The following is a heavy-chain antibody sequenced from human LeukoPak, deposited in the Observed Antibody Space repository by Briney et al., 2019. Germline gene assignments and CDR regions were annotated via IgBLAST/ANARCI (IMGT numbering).Heavy chain of an antibody. V-gene: IGHV3-7*01. J-gene: IGHJ6*03. CDR1: GFTFSSYW. CDR3: ARAVVPAAILYYYYMDV. Sequence: PGGSLRLSCAASGFTFSSYWMSWVRQAPGKGLEWVANIKQDGSEKYYVDSVKGRFTISRDNAKNSLYLQMNSLRAEDTAVYYCARAVVPAAILYYYYMDVWGKGTTVTVSS. D-gene: IGHD2-2*01. CDR2: IKQDGSEK.